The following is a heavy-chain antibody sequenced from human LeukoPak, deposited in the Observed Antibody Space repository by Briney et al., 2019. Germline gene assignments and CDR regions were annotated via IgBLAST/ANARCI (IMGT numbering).Heavy chain of an antibody. Sequence: GGSLRLSCAASGFTFSGYAMNWVRQAPGKGLEWVSAISGIGGSTYYADSVKGRFTISRDNSKNTLYLQMNSLRADDPAVYYCAKDPDPDHEGVVAGTTFDYWGQGTLVTVSS. V-gene: IGHV3-23*01. CDR2: ISGIGGST. CDR3: AKDPDPDHEGVVAGTTFDY. D-gene: IGHD6-19*01. J-gene: IGHJ4*02. CDR1: GFTFSGYA.